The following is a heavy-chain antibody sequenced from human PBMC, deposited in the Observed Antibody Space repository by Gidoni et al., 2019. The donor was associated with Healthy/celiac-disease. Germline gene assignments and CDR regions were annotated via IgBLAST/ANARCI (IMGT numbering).Heavy chain of an antibody. D-gene: IGHD3-22*01. J-gene: IGHJ3*02. CDR2: TYYRSKWYN. CDR3: AREGDYYDSSGYYYGRAFDI. V-gene: IGHV6-1*01. CDR1: GASVSSNSAA. Sequence: QVQLQQSGPGLVKPSQTLSLTCAISGASVSSNSAAWNWIRQSPSRGLEWLGRTYYRSKWYNDYVVSVKSRITINPDTSKNQFSLQLNSVTPEDTAVYYCAREGDYYDSSGYYYGRAFDIWGQGTMVTVSS.